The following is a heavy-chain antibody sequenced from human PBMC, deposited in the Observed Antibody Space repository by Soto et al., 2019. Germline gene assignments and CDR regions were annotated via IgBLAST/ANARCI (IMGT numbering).Heavy chain of an antibody. D-gene: IGHD1-7*01. CDR3: AREMELTRYYYGMDV. J-gene: IGHJ6*02. CDR1: GFTFSSYA. V-gene: IGHV3-30-3*01. CDR2: ISYDGSNK. Sequence: PGGSLRLSCAASGFTFSSYAMHWVRQAPGKGLEWVAVISYDGSNKYYADSVKGRFTISRDNSKNTLYLQMNSLRAEDTAVYYCAREMELTRYYYGMDVWGQGTTVTVSS.